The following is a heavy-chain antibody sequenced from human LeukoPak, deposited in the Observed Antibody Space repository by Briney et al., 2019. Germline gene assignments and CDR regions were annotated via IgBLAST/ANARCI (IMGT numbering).Heavy chain of an antibody. CDR1: GGSFSGYY. Sequence: KPSETLSLTCAVYGGSFSGYYWSWIRQPPGKGLEWIGEINHSGSTNYNPSLKSRVTISVDTSKNQFSLKLSSVTAADTAVYYCARGPGIAVAVYHDYRGQGTLVTVSS. V-gene: IGHV4-34*01. CDR2: INHSGST. J-gene: IGHJ4*02. CDR3: ARGPGIAVAVYHDY. D-gene: IGHD6-19*01.